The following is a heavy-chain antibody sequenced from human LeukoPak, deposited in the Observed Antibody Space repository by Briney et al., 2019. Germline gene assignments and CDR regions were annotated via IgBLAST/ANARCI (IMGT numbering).Heavy chain of an antibody. J-gene: IGHJ4*02. CDR1: GFTFSSYW. Sequence: GGSLRLSCAASGFTFSSYWMHWVRQAPGKGLVWVSRINSDGSSSSYADSVKGRFTISRDNAKNTLYLQMNSLRAEDTAVYYCARDSRQQWLVRGGLDYWGQGTLVTVSS. CDR3: ARDSRQQWLVRGGLDY. V-gene: IGHV3-74*01. CDR2: INSDGSSS. D-gene: IGHD6-19*01.